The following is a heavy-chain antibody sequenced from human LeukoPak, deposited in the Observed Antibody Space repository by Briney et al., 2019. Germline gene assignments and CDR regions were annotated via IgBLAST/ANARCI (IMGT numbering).Heavy chain of an antibody. CDR1: GFTVSSNY. CDR3: AKPGAVAGTGYFQH. V-gene: IGHV3-53*01. CDR2: IYSGGST. J-gene: IGHJ1*01. Sequence: PGGSLRLSCAASGFTVSSNYMSWVRQAPGKGLEWVSIIYSGGSTYYADSVKGRFTISRDNSKNTLYLQMNSLRAEDTAVYYCAKPGAVAGTGYFQHWGQGTLVTVSS. D-gene: IGHD6-19*01.